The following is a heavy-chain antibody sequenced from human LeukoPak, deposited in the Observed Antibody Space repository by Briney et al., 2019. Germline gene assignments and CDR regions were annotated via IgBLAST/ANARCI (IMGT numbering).Heavy chain of an antibody. D-gene: IGHD3-10*01. CDR3: ARGRPEFFGSGTHLND. V-gene: IGHV3-48*03. J-gene: IGHJ4*02. Sequence: PGGSLRLSCAASGFSVSTYEMNWVRQAPGKGLECVSYISSSGTTISYADSVEGRFTISRDNAKNSLYLEMNSLRVEDTAVYYCARGRPEFFGSGTHLNDWGQGTLVTVSS. CDR1: GFSVSTYE. CDR2: ISSSGTTI.